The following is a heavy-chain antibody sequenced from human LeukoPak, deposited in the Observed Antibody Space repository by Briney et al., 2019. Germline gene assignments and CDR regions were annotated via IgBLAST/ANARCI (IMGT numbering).Heavy chain of an antibody. Sequence: SETLSLTCAVYGGSFSGYYWRWIRQPPGKGLEWIGEINHSGSTNYNPSLKTRVTISLDTSKNQVSLKLRSVTAADTAVYYCAFEGPVSGYAFDPWGQGALVAVSS. CDR1: GGSFSGYY. V-gene: IGHV4-34*01. CDR3: AFEGPVSGYAFDP. D-gene: IGHD5-12*01. J-gene: IGHJ5*02. CDR2: INHSGST.